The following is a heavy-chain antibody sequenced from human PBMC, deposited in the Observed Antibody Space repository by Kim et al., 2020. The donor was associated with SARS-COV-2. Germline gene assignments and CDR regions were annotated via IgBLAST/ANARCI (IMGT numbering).Heavy chain of an antibody. Sequence: SETLSLTCTVSGGSISSSSYYWGWIRQPPGKGLEWIGSIYYSGSTYYNPSLKSRVTISVDTSKNQFSLKLSSVTAADTAVYYCARGFKDSSGHTFDYWGQGTLVTVSS. V-gene: IGHV4-39*01. J-gene: IGHJ4*02. CDR3: ARGFKDSSGHTFDY. D-gene: IGHD3-22*01. CDR2: IYYSGST. CDR1: GGSISSSSYY.